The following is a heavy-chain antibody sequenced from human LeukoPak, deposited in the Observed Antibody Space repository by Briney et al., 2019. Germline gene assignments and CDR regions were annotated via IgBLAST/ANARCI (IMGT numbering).Heavy chain of an antibody. Sequence: GGSLRLCCAASGSTVSSNYMSWVRQAPGKGLEWVSVISSSGTTYYADSVKGRFTISRDNSKNTLYLQVNSLRAEDTAAYYCARGGDTLGSTRTAFDIWGQGTMVTVSS. J-gene: IGHJ3*02. CDR3: ARGGDTLGSTRTAFDI. CDR1: GSTVSSNY. CDR2: ISSSGTT. D-gene: IGHD5-18*01. V-gene: IGHV3-53*01.